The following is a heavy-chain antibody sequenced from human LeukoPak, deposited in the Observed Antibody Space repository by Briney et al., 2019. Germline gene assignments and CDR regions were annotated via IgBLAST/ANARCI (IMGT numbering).Heavy chain of an antibody. Sequence: PSETLSLTCTVSGGSISSYYWSWIRQPPGKGLEWIGYIYYSGSTNYNPSLKGRVTISVDTSKNQFSLKLSSVTAADTAVYYCAGAGYSYGFLGNGYWGQGTLVTVSS. CDR2: IYYSGST. V-gene: IGHV4-59*08. D-gene: IGHD5-18*01. J-gene: IGHJ4*02. CDR1: GGSISSYY. CDR3: AGAGYSYGFLGNGY.